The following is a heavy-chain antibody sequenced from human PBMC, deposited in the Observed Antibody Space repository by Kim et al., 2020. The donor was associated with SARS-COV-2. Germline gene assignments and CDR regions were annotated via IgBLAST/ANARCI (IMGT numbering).Heavy chain of an antibody. Sequence: SETLSLTCTVSGGSISSGGYYWSWIRQHPGKGLEWIGYIYYSGSTYYNPSLKSRVTISVDTSKNQFSLMLSSVTAADTAVYYCARDRRDSYGMDVWGQGTTVTVSS. V-gene: IGHV4-31*03. CDR3: ARDRRDSYGMDV. CDR2: IYYSGST. J-gene: IGHJ6*02. CDR1: GGSISSGGYY.